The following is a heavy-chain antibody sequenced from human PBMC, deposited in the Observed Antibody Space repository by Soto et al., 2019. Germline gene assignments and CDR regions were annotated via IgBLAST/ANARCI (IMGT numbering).Heavy chain of an antibody. CDR3: AREDPRAYSSSWYYYYYYGMDV. J-gene: IGHJ6*02. D-gene: IGHD6-13*01. CDR1: GGSVSSGSYY. CDR2: IYYSGST. Sequence: PSETLSLTCTVSGGSVSSGSYYWSWIRQPPGKGLEWIGYIYYSGSTNYNPSLKSRVTISVDTSKNQFSLKLSSVTAADTAVYYCAREDPRAYSSSWYYYYYYGMDVWGQGTTVTVSS. V-gene: IGHV4-61*01.